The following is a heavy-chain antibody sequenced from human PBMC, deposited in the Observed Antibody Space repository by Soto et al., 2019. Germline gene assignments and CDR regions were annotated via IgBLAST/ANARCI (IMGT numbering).Heavy chain of an antibody. D-gene: IGHD1-1*01. CDR1: GFTFSNYE. CDR2: IPSSGGTI. Sequence: GGSLRLSCAASGFTFSNYEINWVRQAPGKGLEWVSYIPSSGGTIYYADSVKGRFTISRDNAKKSLYLQMNSLRAEDTAVYYCARNWNEYLDYWGQGTLVTVSS. CDR3: ARNWNEYLDY. J-gene: IGHJ4*02. V-gene: IGHV3-48*03.